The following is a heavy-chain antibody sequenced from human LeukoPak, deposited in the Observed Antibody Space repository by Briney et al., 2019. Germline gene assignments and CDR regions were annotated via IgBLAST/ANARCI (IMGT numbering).Heavy chain of an antibody. J-gene: IGHJ4*02. Sequence: GGSLRLSCAASGFTFSDYYMSWIRQAPGKGLEWVSYISSSGSTIYYADSVKGRFTVSRDNAKNSLYLQMNSLRAEDTAVYYCARAQWELPVDYWGQGTLVTVSS. CDR1: GFTFSDYY. D-gene: IGHD1-26*01. V-gene: IGHV3-11*01. CDR3: ARAQWELPVDY. CDR2: ISSSGSTI.